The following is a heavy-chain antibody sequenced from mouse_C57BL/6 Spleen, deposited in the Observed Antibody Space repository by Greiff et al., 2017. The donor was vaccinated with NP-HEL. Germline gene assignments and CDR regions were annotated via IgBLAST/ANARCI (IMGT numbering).Heavy chain of an antibody. V-gene: IGHV1-55*01. CDR2: IYPGSGST. CDR3: ARPGYDYDEGPYAMGC. D-gene: IGHD2-4*01. J-gene: IGHJ4*01. Sequence: QVQLQQPGAELVKPGASVKMSCKASGYTFTSYWITWVKQRPGQGLEWIGDIYPGSGSTNYNEKFKSKATLTVDTSSSTAYMQLSSLTSEDSAVYYCARPGYDYDEGPYAMGCWGQGTSVTVS. CDR1: GYTFTSYW.